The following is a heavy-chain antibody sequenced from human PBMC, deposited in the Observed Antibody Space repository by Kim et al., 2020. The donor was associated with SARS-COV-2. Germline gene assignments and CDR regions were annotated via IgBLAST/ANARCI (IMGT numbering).Heavy chain of an antibody. CDR2: ISSSSSYI. J-gene: IGHJ6*02. D-gene: IGHD5-18*01. CDR1: GFTFSSYS. V-gene: IGHV3-21*01. Sequence: GGSLRLSCAASGFTFSSYSMNWVRQAPGKGLEWVSSISSSSSYIYYADSVKGRFTISRDNAKNSLYLQMNSLRAEDTAVYYCATQLSDVLYYYYGMDVWGQGTTVTVSS. CDR3: ATQLSDVLYYYYGMDV.